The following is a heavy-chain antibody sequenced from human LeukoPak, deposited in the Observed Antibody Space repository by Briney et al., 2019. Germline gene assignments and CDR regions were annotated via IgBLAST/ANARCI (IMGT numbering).Heavy chain of an antibody. V-gene: IGHV1-24*01. CDR1: GYTLTELS. CDR3: ATRSPDSSSWYSYYVLGV. CDR2: FDPEDGET. D-gene: IGHD6-13*01. Sequence: VSVKVSCKVSGYTLTELSMHWVRQAPGKGLEWMGGFDPEDGETIYAQKIQGRVTMTRDTSTSTVYMELSSLRSEDTAVYYCATRSPDSSSWYSYYVLGVWGQGTTVTVSS. J-gene: IGHJ6*02.